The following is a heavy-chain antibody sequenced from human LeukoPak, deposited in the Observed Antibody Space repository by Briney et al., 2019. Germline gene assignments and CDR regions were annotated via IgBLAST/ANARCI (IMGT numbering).Heavy chain of an antibody. D-gene: IGHD2-2*01. CDR1: GFTFSSYA. CDR3: AKSTYCSSTSCSFDY. Sequence: GGSLRLSCAASGFTFSSYAMSWVRQAPGKGLEWVSAISGSGGSTYYADSVKGRFTISRDNSKNTLYLQMNSLRAGDTAVYYCAKSTYCSSTSCSFDYWGQGTLVTVSS. CDR2: ISGSGGST. V-gene: IGHV3-23*01. J-gene: IGHJ4*02.